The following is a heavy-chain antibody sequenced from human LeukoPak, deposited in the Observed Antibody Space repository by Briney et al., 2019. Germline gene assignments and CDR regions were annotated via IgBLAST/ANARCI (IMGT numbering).Heavy chain of an antibody. CDR1: GFTVSSNY. CDR3: ARSYSSSSGGLYYFDY. J-gene: IGHJ4*02. CDR2: IYSGGST. V-gene: IGHV3-53*01. Sequence: PGGSVRLSCAASGFTVSSNYMSWVRQAPGKGLEWVSVIYSGGSTYYADSVKGRFTISRDNSKNTLYLQMNSLRAEDTAVYYCARSYSSSSGGLYYFDYWGQGTLVTVSS. D-gene: IGHD6-6*01.